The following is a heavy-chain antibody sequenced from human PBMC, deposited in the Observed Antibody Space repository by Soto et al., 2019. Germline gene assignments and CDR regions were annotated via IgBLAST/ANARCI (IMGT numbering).Heavy chain of an antibody. CDR2: ISAHNGNT. CDR1: GYGFTTYG. Sequence: QVHLVQSGAEVKKPGASVKVSCKGSGYGFTTYGITWVRQAPGQGLEWMAWISAHNGNTNYAQKLQGRVTVTRDTSMSTAYMELRSLRSDDTAVYYCARGRYGDYWGQGALVTVSS. J-gene: IGHJ4*02. CDR3: ARGRYGDY. V-gene: IGHV1-18*01. D-gene: IGHD1-1*01.